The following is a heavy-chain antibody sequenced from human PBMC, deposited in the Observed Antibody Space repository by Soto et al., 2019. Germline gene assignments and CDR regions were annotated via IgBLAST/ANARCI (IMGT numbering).Heavy chain of an antibody. D-gene: IGHD2-15*01. V-gene: IGHV5-10-1*01. CDR1: GYSFTSYW. CDR2: IDPSDSYT. CDR3: ARRNKGYCSGGSCYLGDYYYGMDV. Sequence: PGESLKISCKGSGYSFTSYWISWVRQMPGKGLEWMGRIDPSDSYTNYSPSFQGHVTISADKSISTAYLQWSSLKASDTTMYYCARRNKGYCSGGSCYLGDYYYGMDVWGQGTTVTSP. J-gene: IGHJ6*02.